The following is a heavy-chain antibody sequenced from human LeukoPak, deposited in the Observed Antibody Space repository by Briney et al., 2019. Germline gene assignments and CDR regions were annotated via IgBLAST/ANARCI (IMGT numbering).Heavy chain of an antibody. J-gene: IGHJ3*02. Sequence: GGSLRLSCAASGFTFDDYAMHWVRQAPGKGLEWVSGISWNSGSIGYADSVKGRFTISRDNAKNSLYLQMNSLRAEDTALYYCAKFLYSSSWYTGFIAFDIWGQGTMVTVSS. V-gene: IGHV3-9*01. D-gene: IGHD6-13*01. CDR1: GFTFDDYA. CDR3: AKFLYSSSWYTGFIAFDI. CDR2: ISWNSGSI.